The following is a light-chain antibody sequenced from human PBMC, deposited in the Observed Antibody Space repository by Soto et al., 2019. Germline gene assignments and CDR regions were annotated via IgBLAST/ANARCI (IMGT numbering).Light chain of an antibody. Sequence: DIQMTQSPSSLSASVGDRVTITCRASQGISNYLAWYQQKPGKVPKLLIYSASTLQLGVPSRFSGSGSGTDFTLTISSLQXXXXXXXXXXXXXXXXFTFGPGTKVDIK. J-gene: IGKJ3*01. CDR2: SAS. V-gene: IGKV1-27*01. CDR1: QGISNY. CDR3: XXXXXXXFT.